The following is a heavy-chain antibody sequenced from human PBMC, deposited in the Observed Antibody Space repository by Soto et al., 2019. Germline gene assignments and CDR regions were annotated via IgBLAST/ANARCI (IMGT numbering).Heavy chain of an antibody. CDR3: ARGRWVRGPGKYYLDS. J-gene: IGHJ5*01. CDR1: GYTFSNYA. Sequence: QVQLVQSGAEVRKPGASVKVSCRASGYTFSNYAVYWVRQAPGQRLEWLGWINAGNADTRYSQNFQGRVTLTRDISASTPYMELGSLRSEDTAVYYCARGRWVRGPGKYYLDSWGQGSLVTVSS. D-gene: IGHD3-16*01. CDR2: INAGNADT. V-gene: IGHV1-3*01.